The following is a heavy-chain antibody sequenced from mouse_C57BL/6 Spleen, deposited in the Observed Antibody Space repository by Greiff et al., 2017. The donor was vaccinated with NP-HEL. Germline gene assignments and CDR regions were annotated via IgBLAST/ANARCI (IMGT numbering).Heavy chain of an antibody. CDR3: ARDTTVVAFDY. CDR2: ISAGGSYT. CDR1: GFTFSSYA. D-gene: IGHD1-1*01. J-gene: IGHJ2*01. Sequence: EVKLVESGGGLVKPGGSLKLSCAASGFTFSSYAMSWVRQTPEKRLEWVATISAGGSYTYYPDNVKGRFTISRDNAKNNLYLQMSHLKSEDTAMYYCARDTTVVAFDYWGQGTTLTVSS. V-gene: IGHV5-4*01.